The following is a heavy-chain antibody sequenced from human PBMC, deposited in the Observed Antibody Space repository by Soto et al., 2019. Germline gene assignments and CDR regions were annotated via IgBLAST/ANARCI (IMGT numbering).Heavy chain of an antibody. J-gene: IGHJ4*02. Sequence: ASVKVSCKASGYTFTGYYMHWVRQAPGQGLEWMGWINPNSGGTNYAQKFQGWVTMTRDTSISTAYMELSRLRSDDTAVYYCARGADVDTAGGVGWYYFDYWGQGTLVTVSS. CDR2: INPNSGGT. D-gene: IGHD5-18*01. CDR3: ARGADVDTAGGVGWYYFDY. CDR1: GYTFTGYY. V-gene: IGHV1-2*04.